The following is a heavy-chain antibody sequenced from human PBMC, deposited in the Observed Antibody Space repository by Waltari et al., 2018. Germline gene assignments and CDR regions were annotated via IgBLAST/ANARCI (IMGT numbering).Heavy chain of an antibody. CDR3: ARRYAFWSGYFFDN. CDR1: GGSINSSNYY. V-gene: IGHV4-39*01. D-gene: IGHD3-3*01. Sequence: QLQLQESGPGLVKPSETLSLTCTVSGGSINSSNYYWGWIRQHPGKGLEWIGSISYSGTTYYNPPPKSRVTISVDTSKNQFSLKVGSVTSADTAVYYCARRYAFWSGYFFDNWGQGTLVTVSS. CDR2: ISYSGTT. J-gene: IGHJ4*02.